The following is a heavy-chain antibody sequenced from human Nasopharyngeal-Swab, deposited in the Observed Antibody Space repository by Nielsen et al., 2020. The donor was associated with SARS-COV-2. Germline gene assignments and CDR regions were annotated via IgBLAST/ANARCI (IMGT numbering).Heavy chain of an antibody. D-gene: IGHD4-11*01. Sequence: ASVKVSCKTSGYIFTDYYIHWVRQAPGQGLEWMGRIDPNTGGTSSAQIFQGRVTMTRDTSISTVYIEVTSLTSDDTAVYYCARDGPTTVTTNYGMDVWGQGTTVTVSS. V-gene: IGHV1-2*06. J-gene: IGHJ6*02. CDR2: IDPNTGGT. CDR3: ARDGPTTVTTNYGMDV. CDR1: GYIFTDYY.